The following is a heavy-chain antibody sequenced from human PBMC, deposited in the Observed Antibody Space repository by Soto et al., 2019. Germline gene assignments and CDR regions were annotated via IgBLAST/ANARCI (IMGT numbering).Heavy chain of an antibody. D-gene: IGHD2-2*01. CDR3: ARGGGYCSSTSCPPYNWCDP. CDR1: GGSISSSIYY. V-gene: IGHV4-39*01. J-gene: IGHJ5*02. CDR2: IFYSGST. Sequence: SETLSLTCTVSGGSISSSIYYGGWIRRPPGKGLEWIGSIFYSGSTYYNPSLKSRVTISVDTSKNQFSLKLYSVTAADTAMYYCARGGGYCSSTSCPPYNWCDPWGQGTLVTVS.